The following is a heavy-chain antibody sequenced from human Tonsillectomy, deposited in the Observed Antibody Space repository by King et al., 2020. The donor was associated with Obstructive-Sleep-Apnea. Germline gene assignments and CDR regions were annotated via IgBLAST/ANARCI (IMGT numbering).Heavy chain of an antibody. CDR1: GFTFSSYG. CDR2: IWYDGRNK. J-gene: IGHJ4*02. CDR3: ARDSVYSSSWPDY. V-gene: IGHV3-33*01. D-gene: IGHD6-13*01. Sequence: VQLGESGGGVVQPGRSLRLSCAAPGFTFSSYGMHWVRQATGKGLEWVAVIWYDGRNKYYADSVKGRCTISRDNSQNTMYLQMNSLRAEDTAVYYCARDSVYSSSWPDYWGQGTLVTVSS.